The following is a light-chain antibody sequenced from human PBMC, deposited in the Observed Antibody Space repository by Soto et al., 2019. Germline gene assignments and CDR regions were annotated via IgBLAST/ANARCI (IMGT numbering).Light chain of an antibody. CDR1: QSISSW. J-gene: IGKJ1*01. Sequence: DIHITPSPSTLSAFLGDRVTITCRASQSISSWLAWYQQKPGKAPTLLIYAASNLQSGVPSRFRGSRSGTEFTLTVSSLQPEDFATYYCLQDHDDSWTFGQGTKVDIK. CDR3: LQDHDDSWT. CDR2: AAS. V-gene: IGKV1-5*01.